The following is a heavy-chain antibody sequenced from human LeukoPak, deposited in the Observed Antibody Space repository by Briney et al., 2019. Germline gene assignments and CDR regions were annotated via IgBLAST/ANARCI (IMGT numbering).Heavy chain of an antibody. D-gene: IGHD3-22*01. CDR3: ARENYYDSSGYYDPDNWFDP. V-gene: IGHV4-4*07. Sequence: SETLSLTCTVSGGSISSYYWSWIRQPAGKGLEWIGRIYTSGSTNYNPSLKSRVTMSVDTSKNQFSLKLSSVTAADTAVYYCARENYYDSSGYYDPDNWFDPWGQGTLVTVSS. CDR1: GGSISSYY. J-gene: IGHJ5*02. CDR2: IYTSGST.